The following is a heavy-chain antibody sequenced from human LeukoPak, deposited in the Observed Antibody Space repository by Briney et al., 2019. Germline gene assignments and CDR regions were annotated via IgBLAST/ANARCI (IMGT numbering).Heavy chain of an antibody. CDR3: ARDTYYYDSSGYWEFDY. Sequence: PGGSLRLSCAASGFTFSSYWMSWVRQAPGKGLEWVANIKQDGSEKYYVDSVKGRFTISRDNAKNSLYLQMNSLRAEDTAVYYCARDTYYYDSSGYWEFDYWGQGTLVTVSS. J-gene: IGHJ4*02. CDR1: GFTFSSYW. D-gene: IGHD3-22*01. CDR2: IKQDGSEK. V-gene: IGHV3-7*03.